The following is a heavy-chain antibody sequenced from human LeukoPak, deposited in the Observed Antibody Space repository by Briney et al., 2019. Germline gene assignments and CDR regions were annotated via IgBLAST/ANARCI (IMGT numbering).Heavy chain of an antibody. V-gene: IGHV3-66*01. CDR1: GFTVSSNY. D-gene: IGHD5-18*01. CDR3: ASTSRGYSYGFPSRGMDV. CDR2: IYSGGST. Sequence: RSGGSLRLSCAASGFTVSSNYMSWVRQAPGKGLEWVSVIYSGGSTCYADSVKGRFTISRDNSKNTLYLQMNSLRAEDTAVYYCASTSRGYSYGFPSRGMDVWGQGTTVTVSS. J-gene: IGHJ6*02.